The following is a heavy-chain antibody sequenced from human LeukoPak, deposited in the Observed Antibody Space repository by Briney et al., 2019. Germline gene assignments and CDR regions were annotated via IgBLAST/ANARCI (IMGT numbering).Heavy chain of an antibody. J-gene: IGHJ4*02. Sequence: GGSLRLSCAASGFTFSSYAMSWGRQAPGKGLEWDSAISGSGGSTYYADSVKGRFTISRDNSKNPLYLQMNSLRAEDTAVYYCAKSFVAYSSGWYYFDYWGQGTLVTVSS. CDR1: GFTFSSYA. V-gene: IGHV3-23*01. D-gene: IGHD6-19*01. CDR2: ISGSGGST. CDR3: AKSFVAYSSGWYYFDY.